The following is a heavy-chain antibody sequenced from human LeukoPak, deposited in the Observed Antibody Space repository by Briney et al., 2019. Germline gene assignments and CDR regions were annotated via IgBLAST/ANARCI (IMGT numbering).Heavy chain of an antibody. D-gene: IGHD3-10*01. CDR3: ARDMDYSASGSYDGMDV. J-gene: IGHJ6*02. V-gene: IGHV3-48*03. CDR1: GFPFSSFE. Sequence: PGGSLRLSCAASGFPFSSFEMNWVRQAPGKGLEWVSYTSSTGEKIYYADSVKGRFTISRDNAKNSLYLQMHSLRAEDTAVYYCARDMDYSASGSYDGMDVWGQGTTVIVSS. CDR2: TSSTGEKI.